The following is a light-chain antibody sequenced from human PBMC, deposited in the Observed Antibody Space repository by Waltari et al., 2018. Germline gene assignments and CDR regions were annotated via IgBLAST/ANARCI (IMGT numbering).Light chain of an antibody. J-gene: IGLJ2*01. V-gene: IGLV2-11*01. CDR2: DVS. CDR3: CSYAGSYTFVV. Sequence: QSALTQPRSVSGSPGQSVTISCTGTSSDVGGYNYVSWYQHHPGKPPKLIIYDVSKRPSGVPDRFSGSKSGNTASLTISGLQAEDEADYYCCSYAGSYTFVVFGGGTKVTVL. CDR1: SSDVGGYNY.